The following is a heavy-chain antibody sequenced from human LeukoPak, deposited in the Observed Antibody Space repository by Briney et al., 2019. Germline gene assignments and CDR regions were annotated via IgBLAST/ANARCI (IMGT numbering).Heavy chain of an antibody. CDR3: ARIARRRFLEWFGYYYYMDV. Sequence: ASVKVSCKASGYTFTSYDINWVRQATGQGLEWMGWMNPNSGNTGYAQKFQGRVTMTRNTSISTAYMELSSLRSEDTAVHYCARIARRRFLEWFGYYYYMDVWGKGTTVTVSS. CDR1: GYTFTSYD. D-gene: IGHD3-3*01. V-gene: IGHV1-8*01. J-gene: IGHJ6*03. CDR2: MNPNSGNT.